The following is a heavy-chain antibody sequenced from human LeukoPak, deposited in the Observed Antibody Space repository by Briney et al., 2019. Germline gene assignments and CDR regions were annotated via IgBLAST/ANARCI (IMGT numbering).Heavy chain of an antibody. D-gene: IGHD6-13*01. CDR1: GFTFSSYW. V-gene: IGHV3-74*01. Sequence: GGSLRLSCAASGFTFSSYWMHWVRQAPGKGLGWVSRINSDGSSTNYADSVKGRFTISRDNAKNTLYLQMNSLRAEDTAVYYCAREQSSSCYDYWGQGTLVTVSS. CDR3: AREQSSSCYDY. J-gene: IGHJ4*02. CDR2: INSDGSST.